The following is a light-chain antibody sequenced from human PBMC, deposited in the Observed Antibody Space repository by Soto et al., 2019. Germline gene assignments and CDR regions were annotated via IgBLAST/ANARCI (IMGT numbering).Light chain of an antibody. CDR2: GAS. V-gene: IGKV3-20*01. Sequence: EIVLTQSPGTLSLSTGERATLSCRASQSVSSSYLAWYQQKPGQAPRLLIYGASSRATGIPDRFSGSGSGTDFTLTISRLEPEDFAVYSCQQYGSSPQLTFGGGTKVDXK. CDR1: QSVSSSY. J-gene: IGKJ4*01. CDR3: QQYGSSPQLT.